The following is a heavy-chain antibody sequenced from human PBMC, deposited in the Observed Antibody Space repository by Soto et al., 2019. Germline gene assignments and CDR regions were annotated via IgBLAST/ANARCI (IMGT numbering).Heavy chain of an antibody. Sequence: TGGSLRLSCAASGFTFKSYAMSWVRQAPGKGLEWVSAISGSGGSTYYADTVKGRFTISRDNSKNTLYLQMNSLRAEDTAVYYCAKVGNYYATTGHFDTRGQGTPVTVSS. D-gene: IGHD3-22*01. CDR2: ISGSGGST. CDR1: GFTFKSYA. V-gene: IGHV3-23*01. CDR3: AKVGNYYATTGHFDT. J-gene: IGHJ5*02.